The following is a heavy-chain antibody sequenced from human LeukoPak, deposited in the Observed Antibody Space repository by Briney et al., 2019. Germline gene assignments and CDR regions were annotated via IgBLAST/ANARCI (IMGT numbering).Heavy chain of an antibody. Sequence: GESLKISCDGSGYSFTSYWIGWVRQMPGKGLEWMGIIYPGDSDIRYSPSFQGQVTISADKSISTAYLQWSSLKASDTAMYYCARRIAVVAAAIRNGGDAFDIWGQGTMVTVSS. V-gene: IGHV5-51*01. D-gene: IGHD2-2*02. CDR2: IYPGDSDI. CDR3: ARRIAVVAAAIRNGGDAFDI. CDR1: GYSFTSYW. J-gene: IGHJ3*02.